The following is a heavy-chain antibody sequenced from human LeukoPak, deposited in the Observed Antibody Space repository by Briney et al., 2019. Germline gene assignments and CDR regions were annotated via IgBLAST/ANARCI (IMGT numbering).Heavy chain of an antibody. CDR3: ARGGLLWFGDPTQIFDY. CDR1: GYTFTGYY. D-gene: IGHD3-10*01. Sequence: GASVKVSCKASGYTFTGYYMHWVRQAPGQGLDWMGWINPNSGGTNYAQKFQGRVTMTRDTSISTAYMELSRLRSDDTAVYYCARGGLLWFGDPTQIFDYWGQGTLVTVSS. J-gene: IGHJ4*02. V-gene: IGHV1-2*02. CDR2: INPNSGGT.